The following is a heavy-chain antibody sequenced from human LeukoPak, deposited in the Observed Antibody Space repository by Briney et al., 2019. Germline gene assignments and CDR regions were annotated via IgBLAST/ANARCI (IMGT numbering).Heavy chain of an antibody. J-gene: IGHJ4*02. CDR3: TRVGYIDEGIDY. CDR1: GFPFSSYW. CDR2: IKQNGSKK. V-gene: IGHV3-7*04. D-gene: IGHD5-24*01. Sequence: GGSLRLSCVASGFPFSSYWMIWVRQAPGKGLEWVANIKQNGSKKSYVDSVKGRFTISRDNAKNSLYLQMNSLRAEDTAIYYCTRVGYIDEGIDYWGQGTLVTVSS.